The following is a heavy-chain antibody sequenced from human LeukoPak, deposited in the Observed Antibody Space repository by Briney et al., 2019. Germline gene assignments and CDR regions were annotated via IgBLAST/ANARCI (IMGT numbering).Heavy chain of an antibody. Sequence: SETLSLTCTVSGGSISSSSYYWGWIRHPPGKGLEWIGSIYHTGSTYYNPSLKSRVTISVDTSKNQFSLKLTSVTAADTAVFYCARHMFTYSGSYYYFDDWGQGTLVTVSS. CDR1: GGSISSSSYY. D-gene: IGHD1-26*01. V-gene: IGHV4-39*01. CDR3: ARHMFTYSGSYYYFDD. J-gene: IGHJ4*02. CDR2: IYHTGST.